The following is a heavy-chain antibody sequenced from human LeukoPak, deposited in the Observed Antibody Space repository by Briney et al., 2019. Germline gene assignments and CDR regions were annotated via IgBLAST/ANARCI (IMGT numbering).Heavy chain of an antibody. CDR3: ARAETQYYDFWSGYHNWFDP. D-gene: IGHD3-3*01. CDR2: IYYSGST. CDR1: GGSISSGGYY. Sequence: ASETLSLTCTVSGGSISSGGYYWSWIRQHPGKGLEWIGCIYYSGSTYYNPSLKSRITILVDTSKNQFSLKLSSVTAADTAVYYCARAETQYYDFWSGYHNWFDPWGQGTLVTVSS. V-gene: IGHV4-61*08. J-gene: IGHJ5*02.